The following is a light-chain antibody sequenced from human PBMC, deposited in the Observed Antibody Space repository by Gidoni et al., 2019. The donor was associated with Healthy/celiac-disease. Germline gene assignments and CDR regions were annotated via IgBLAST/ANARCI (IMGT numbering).Light chain of an antibody. CDR3: QQRSNWPT. Sequence: EIVLTQSPATLSLSPGDRATLSCRASQSVSSYLAWYQQKPGQAPRLLIYDASNRATGIPARFSGSGSGTDFTLTISSLEPEDFAVYYCQQRSNWPTFGGXTKVEIK. CDR1: QSVSSY. J-gene: IGKJ4*01. V-gene: IGKV3-11*01. CDR2: DAS.